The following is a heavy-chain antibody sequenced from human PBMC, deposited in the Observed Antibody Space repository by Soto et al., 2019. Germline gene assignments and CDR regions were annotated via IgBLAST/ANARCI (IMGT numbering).Heavy chain of an antibody. Sequence: PGGSLRLSCAASGFTFSSYWMHWVRQAPGKGLVWVSRINSDGSSTSYADSVKGRFTISRDNAKNTLYLQMNSLRAEDTAVYYCVRMCLLVAAATGEYYWGQGTLVPVSS. V-gene: IGHV3-74*01. CDR2: INSDGSST. CDR1: GFTFSSYW. CDR3: VRMCLLVAAATGEYY. J-gene: IGHJ4*02. D-gene: IGHD3-10*01.